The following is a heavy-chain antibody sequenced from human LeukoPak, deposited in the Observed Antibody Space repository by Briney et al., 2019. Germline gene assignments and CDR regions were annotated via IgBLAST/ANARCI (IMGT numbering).Heavy chain of an antibody. J-gene: IGHJ5*02. CDR3: ARSKGTYYDFWSGAGGSWFDP. CDR1: GGSISGYY. V-gene: IGHV4-4*07. CDR2: VYTSGST. D-gene: IGHD3-3*01. Sequence: SETLSLTCSVSGGSISGYYWTWIRQPAGKGLEWIGRVYTSGSTHYNPSLKSRVTISVDTSKNQFSLKLSSVTAADTAVYYCARSKGTYYDFWSGAGGSWFDPWGQGTLVTVSS.